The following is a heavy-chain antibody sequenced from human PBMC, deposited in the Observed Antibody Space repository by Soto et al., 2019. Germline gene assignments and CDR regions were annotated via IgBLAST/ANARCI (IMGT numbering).Heavy chain of an antibody. J-gene: IGHJ6*02. CDR2: IYHSGST. CDR3: ARDPKVTEHSGYGMDV. CDR1: DGSISSSNW. D-gene: IGHD5-18*01. V-gene: IGHV4-4*02. Sequence: QVQLQESGPGLVKPSGTLSLTCAVSDGSISSSNWWSWVRQPPGKGLEWIGEIYHSGSTNYNPSLESRVTIAVDKSKNQISLKLRSVTAADTAVYYCARDPKVTEHSGYGMDVWGQGTTVTVSS.